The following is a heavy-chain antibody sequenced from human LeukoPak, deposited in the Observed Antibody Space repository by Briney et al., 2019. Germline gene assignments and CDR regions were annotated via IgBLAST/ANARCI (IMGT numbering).Heavy chain of an antibody. Sequence: GGFLRLSCAASGFTFSSSGMHWVRQAPGKGLEWVAVILYNGSKYCADSVKGRFTISRDNSKNTLYLQMNSLRVEDTAVYYCARAGGYCSGGSCYRGYSWFDPWGQGTLVTVSS. CDR2: ILYNGSK. V-gene: IGHV3-33*01. J-gene: IGHJ5*02. D-gene: IGHD2-15*01. CDR1: GFTFSSSG. CDR3: ARAGGYCSGGSCYRGYSWFDP.